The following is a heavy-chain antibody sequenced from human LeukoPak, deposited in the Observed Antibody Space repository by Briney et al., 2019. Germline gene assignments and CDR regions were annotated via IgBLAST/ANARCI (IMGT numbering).Heavy chain of an antibody. J-gene: IGHJ4*02. D-gene: IGHD3-16*01. Sequence: GGSLRLSCEASGFTLNTYWMHWVRHLPGKGRVWVSRIYSDGSSIDYADSVKGRFTISRDIAKNTLYLQMNSLRAEDTAVYYRASGGARGTFDYWGQGTLVTVSS. CDR2: IYSDGSSI. CDR3: ASGGARGTFDY. CDR1: GFTLNTYW. V-gene: IGHV3-74*01.